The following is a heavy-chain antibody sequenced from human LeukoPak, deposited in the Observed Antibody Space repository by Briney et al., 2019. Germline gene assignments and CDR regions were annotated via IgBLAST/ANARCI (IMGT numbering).Heavy chain of an antibody. Sequence: GGSLRLSCAASGFTFSNYWMNWVRQAPGKGLEWVANIKEDGGEQYYVDSVKGRFTASRDNTKNTVYLQMNSLRVEDTAVYYCARNLLTLPYWGRGTLVTVSP. D-gene: IGHD2-15*01. CDR1: GFTFSNYW. CDR2: IKEDGGEQ. CDR3: ARNLLTLPY. V-gene: IGHV3-7*01. J-gene: IGHJ4*02.